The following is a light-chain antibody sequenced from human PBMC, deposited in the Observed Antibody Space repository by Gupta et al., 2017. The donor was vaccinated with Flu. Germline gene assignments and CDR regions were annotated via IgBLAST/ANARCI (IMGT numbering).Light chain of an antibody. Sequence: VKLTCILSSGHSSYAIAWHQQQPEKGPRYLMKLNSDGSHSKGDGIPDRFSGSSSGAERYLTISSLQSEDEADYYCQTWGTGIGVFGGGTKLNVL. CDR2: LNSDGSH. V-gene: IGLV4-69*01. CDR3: QTWGTGIGV. J-gene: IGLJ3*02. CDR1: SGHSSYA.